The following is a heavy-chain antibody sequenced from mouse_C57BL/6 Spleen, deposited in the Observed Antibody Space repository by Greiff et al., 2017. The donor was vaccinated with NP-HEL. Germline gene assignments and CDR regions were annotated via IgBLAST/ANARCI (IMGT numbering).Heavy chain of an antibody. CDR3: TKGYYGNYKTY. Sequence: EVQLQQSGAELVRPGASVKLSCTASGFNIKDDYMHWVKQRPEQGLEWIGWIDPENGDTEYASKFQGKATITADTSSNTAYLQLSSLTSEDTAVYYCTKGYYGNYKTYWGQGTLVTVSA. D-gene: IGHD2-1*01. V-gene: IGHV14-4*01. CDR1: GFNIKDDY. CDR2: IDPENGDT. J-gene: IGHJ3*01.